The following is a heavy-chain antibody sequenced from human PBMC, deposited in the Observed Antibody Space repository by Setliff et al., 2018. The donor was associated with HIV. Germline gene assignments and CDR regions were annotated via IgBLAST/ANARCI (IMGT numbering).Heavy chain of an antibody. CDR2: IRRGGTV. CDR1: GFTFSTYE. V-gene: IGHV3-48*03. Sequence: GGSLRLSCAASGFTFSTYEMNWVRQAPGKGLEWVSYIRRGGTVYYADSVKGRFTISTDNAKNSLYLQMNSLRAEDTAVYYCARSSGSLFDYWGQGTLVTVSS. J-gene: IGHJ4*02. CDR3: ARSSGSLFDY. D-gene: IGHD1-26*01.